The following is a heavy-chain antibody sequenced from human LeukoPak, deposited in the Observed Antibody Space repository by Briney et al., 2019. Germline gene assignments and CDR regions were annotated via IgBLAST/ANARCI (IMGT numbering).Heavy chain of an antibody. V-gene: IGHV4-30-2*01. D-gene: IGHD3-10*01. CDR3: ARAMWYYHNWFDP. J-gene: IGHJ5*02. CDR1: GGSISSGGYS. CDR2: IYHSGST. Sequence: SQTLSLTCAVSGGSISSGGYSWSWIRQPPGKGLEWIGYIYHSGSTYYNPSLKSRVTISVDRSKNQFSLKLSSVTAADTAVYYCARAMWYYHNWFDPWGQGTLVTVSS.